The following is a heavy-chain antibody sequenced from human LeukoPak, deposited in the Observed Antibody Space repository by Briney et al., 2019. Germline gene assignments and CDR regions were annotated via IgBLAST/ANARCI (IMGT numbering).Heavy chain of an antibody. CDR3: ARDNGRGYPVYFGY. Sequence: ASVKVSCKASGYSFTGYYIHWVRQAPGQGLEWRGWINPIGGGTNYAQKFQGRVTVTRDTSITTAYMEMSSLRSDDTAVYYCARDNGRGYPVYFGYWGQGTLVTVSS. CDR2: INPIGGGT. V-gene: IGHV1-2*02. J-gene: IGHJ4*02. D-gene: IGHD3-22*01. CDR1: GYSFTGYY.